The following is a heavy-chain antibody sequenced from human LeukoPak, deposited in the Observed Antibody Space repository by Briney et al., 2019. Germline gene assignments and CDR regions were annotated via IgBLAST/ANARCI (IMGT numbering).Heavy chain of an antibody. V-gene: IGHV4-59*12. D-gene: IGHD3-16*02. CDR2: IYYSGST. CDR1: GGSISSYY. J-gene: IGHJ4*02. Sequence: SETLSLTCTVSGGSISSYYWSWIRQPPGKGLEWIGYIYYSGSTNYNPSLKSRVTISVDRSKNQFSLKLSSVTAADTAVYYCARGKEYDYVWGSYHSYYFDYWGQGTLVTVSS. CDR3: ARGKEYDYVWGSYHSYYFDY.